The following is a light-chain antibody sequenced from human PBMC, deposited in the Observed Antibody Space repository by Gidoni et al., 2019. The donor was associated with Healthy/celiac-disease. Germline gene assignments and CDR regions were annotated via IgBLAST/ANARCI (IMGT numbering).Light chain of an antibody. V-gene: IGLV1-40*01. Sequence: QSVLTQPPSVSWAPGQRVTISCTGSSSYIGAGYDVHWYQQLPGTAPKLLLYGNSNRPSWVPDRFSGSKSGTSASLAITGLQAEDEADYYCQSYDSSLSGVVFGGGTKLTVL. CDR1: SSYIGAGYD. CDR2: GNS. CDR3: QSYDSSLSGVV. J-gene: IGLJ2*01.